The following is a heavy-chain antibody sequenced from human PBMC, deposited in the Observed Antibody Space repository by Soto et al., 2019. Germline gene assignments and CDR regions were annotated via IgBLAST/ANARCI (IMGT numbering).Heavy chain of an antibody. CDR3: ARDRRYRGSGWFDP. CDR2: IYHSGST. Sequence: TLSLTCAVSGGSISSGGYSWSWIRQPPGKGLEWIGYIYHSGSTYYNPSLKSRVTISVDRSKNQFSLKLSSVTAADTAVYYCARDRRYRGSGWFDPWGQGTLVTVSS. CDR1: GGSISSGGYS. V-gene: IGHV4-30-2*01. J-gene: IGHJ5*02. D-gene: IGHD3-10*01.